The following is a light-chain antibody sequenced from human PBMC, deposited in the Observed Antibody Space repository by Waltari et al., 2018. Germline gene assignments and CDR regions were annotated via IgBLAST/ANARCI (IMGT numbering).Light chain of an antibody. CDR1: QSVNKY. V-gene: IGKV3-11*01. CDR2: GAS. J-gene: IGKJ4*01. CDR3: LKRAGGPL. Sequence: VLTQSPAPLSLSPGESATLSCRASQSVNKYLDWFQQKPGQAPRLLIYGASNRAAGIPARFSGSGSGTDFTLTISSLEPEDFAVYYCLKRAGGPLFGGGTKVE.